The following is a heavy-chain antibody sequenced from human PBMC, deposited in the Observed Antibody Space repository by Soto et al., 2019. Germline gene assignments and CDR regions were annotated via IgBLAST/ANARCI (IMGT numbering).Heavy chain of an antibody. CDR2: ISGFNGQT. V-gene: IGHV1-18*01. J-gene: IGHJ4*02. CDR3: ARVDTRGLAVVRDY. D-gene: IGHD3-10*01. CDR1: GNTFASHG. Sequence: QVQLVQSGPEVKKPGASVKVSCKASGNTFASHGFSWVRQAPGQGLEWMGWISGFNGQTNYALKFQGRVTLTTDTSTSTAYMALRSLRADDTSVYLSARVDTRGLAVVRDYWGPGTLVTGSS.